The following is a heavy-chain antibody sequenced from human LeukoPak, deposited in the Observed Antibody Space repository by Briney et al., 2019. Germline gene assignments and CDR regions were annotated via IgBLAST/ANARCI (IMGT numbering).Heavy chain of an antibody. D-gene: IGHD2-2*01. CDR3: AKDLRTHYCSSTSCYSGP. CDR1: GFTFSSYA. J-gene: IGHJ5*02. V-gene: IGHV3-23*01. CDR2: ISGSGGST. Sequence: PGGSLRLSCAASGFTFSSYAMSWVRQAPGKGLEWVSAISGSGGSTYYADSVKGRFTISRDNSKNTLYLQMNSLRAEDTAVYYCAKDLRTHYCSSTSCYSGPWGQGTLVTVSS.